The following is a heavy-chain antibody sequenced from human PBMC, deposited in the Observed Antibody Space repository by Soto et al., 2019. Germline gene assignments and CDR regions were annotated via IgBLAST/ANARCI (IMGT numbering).Heavy chain of an antibody. J-gene: IGHJ6*02. Sequence: QVQLVESGGGVVQPGRSLRLSCAASGFTFSSYAMHWVRQAPVKGLQWVAVISYDGSNKYYADSVKGRFTISRDNSKNTQDLQMNSLRAEDTALYYCARDLGAYSSSGRYSYGMDVWGQGTTVTVSS. V-gene: IGHV3-30-3*01. D-gene: IGHD6-13*01. CDR1: GFTFSSYA. CDR3: ARDLGAYSSSGRYSYGMDV. CDR2: ISYDGSNK.